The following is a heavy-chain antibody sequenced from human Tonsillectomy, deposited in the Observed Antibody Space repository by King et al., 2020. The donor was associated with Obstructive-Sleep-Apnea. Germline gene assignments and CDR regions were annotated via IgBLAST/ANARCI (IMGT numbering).Heavy chain of an antibody. V-gene: IGHV3-15*01. J-gene: IGHJ5*02. Sequence: DVQLVESGGGLVKPGGSLRLSCAASGFTFSNAWMSWVRQAPGKGLEWVGRIKSKTDGGTTDYAAPVKGRFTISRDDSKNTLYLQMNSLKTEDTAVYYCTTDPELITMVRGVIIHNWFDPWGQGTLVTVSS. CDR1: GFTFSNAW. CDR2: IKSKTDGGTT. D-gene: IGHD3-10*01. CDR3: TTDPELITMVRGVIIHNWFDP.